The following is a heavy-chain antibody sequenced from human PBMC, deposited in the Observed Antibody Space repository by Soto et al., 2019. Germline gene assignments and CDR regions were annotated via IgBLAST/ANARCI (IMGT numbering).Heavy chain of an antibody. CDR1: GFAFSSYG. Sequence: GGSLRLSCAASGFAFSSYGMHWVRQAPGQGLEWVAVIWYDGSNKYYADSVKGRFTISRDNSKNTLYLQMNSLRAEDTAVYYCARGPRITMIVVVPPPHFDYWGQGTLVTVSS. CDR2: IWYDGSNK. D-gene: IGHD3-22*01. J-gene: IGHJ4*02. V-gene: IGHV3-33*01. CDR3: ARGPRITMIVVVPPPHFDY.